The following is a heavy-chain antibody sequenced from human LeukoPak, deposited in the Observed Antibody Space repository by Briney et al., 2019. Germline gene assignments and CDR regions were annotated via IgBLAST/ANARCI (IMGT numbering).Heavy chain of an antibody. J-gene: IGHJ4*02. CDR1: GGSISSYY. CDR2: IYTSGST. Sequence: SETLSLTCTVSGGSISSYYWSWIRQPAGKGLEWIGRIYTSGSTNYSPSLKSRVTMSVDTSKNQFSLKLSSVTAADTAVYYCARETYYYDSSGYVDWGQGTLVTVSS. CDR3: ARETYYYDSSGYVD. V-gene: IGHV4-4*07. D-gene: IGHD3-22*01.